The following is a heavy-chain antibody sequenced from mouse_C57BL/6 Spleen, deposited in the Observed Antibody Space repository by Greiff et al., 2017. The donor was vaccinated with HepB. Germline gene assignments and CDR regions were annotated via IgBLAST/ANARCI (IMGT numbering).Heavy chain of an antibody. J-gene: IGHJ4*01. CDR3: ARITPYAMDD. CDR2: IDPSDSYT. Sequence: QVQLQQPGAELVKPGASVKLSCKASGYTFTSYWMQWVKQRPGKGLEWIGEIDPSDSYTNYNQKFKGKATLTVDTTSNTSYMQRSSLPSEDSAVYYGARITPYAMDDWGQGTSVTVSS. CDR1: GYTFTSYW. V-gene: IGHV1-50*01.